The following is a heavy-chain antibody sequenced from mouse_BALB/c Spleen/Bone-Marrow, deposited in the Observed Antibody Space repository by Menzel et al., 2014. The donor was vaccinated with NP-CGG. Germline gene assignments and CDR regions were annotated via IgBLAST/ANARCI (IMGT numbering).Heavy chain of an antibody. V-gene: IGHV1S81*02. CDR1: AKTFTNYF. D-gene: IGHD1-1*01. CDR3: TRSNYGYWYFDV. J-gene: IGHJ1*01. Sequence: QVQLQQPGAELVKPGASVKLSCKPSAKTFTNYFMYWVKQRPGQGLEWIGERNPSNGGSNFNEKFKSKATLTVDKSSSTAYMQLSSLTSEDSAVYYCTRSNYGYWYFDVWGAGTTVTVSS. CDR2: RNPSNGGS.